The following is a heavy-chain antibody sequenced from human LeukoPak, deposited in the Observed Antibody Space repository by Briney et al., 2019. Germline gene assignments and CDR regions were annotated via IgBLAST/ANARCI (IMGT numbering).Heavy chain of an antibody. J-gene: IGHJ6*02. V-gene: IGHV3-21*04. D-gene: IGHD4-17*01. CDR1: GFTFSSYS. CDR2: ISSGSSFI. Sequence: PGGSLRLSCAASGFTFSSYSMNWVRQAPGKGLEWVSSISSGSSFIYYADSVKGRFTISRDNAKNSLYLQMNSLRAEDTAVYYCARDHGEPDYGDYNYYYGMDVWGQGTTVTVSS. CDR3: ARDHGEPDYGDYNYYYGMDV.